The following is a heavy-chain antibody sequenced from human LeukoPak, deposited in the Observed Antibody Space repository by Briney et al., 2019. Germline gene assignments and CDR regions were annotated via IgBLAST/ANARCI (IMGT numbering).Heavy chain of an antibody. V-gene: IGHV3-7*01. CDR2: IKQDGSEK. CDR1: GFTFSSYW. J-gene: IGHJ4*02. Sequence: GSLRLSCAASGFTFSSYWMTWVRQAPGKGLEWVANIKQDGSEKYFVDSVKGRFTISRDNAKNSLSLQMNSLRAEDTAVYYCARVYGGKGGVFDYWGQGTLVTVSS. CDR3: ARVYGGKGGVFDY. D-gene: IGHD4-23*01.